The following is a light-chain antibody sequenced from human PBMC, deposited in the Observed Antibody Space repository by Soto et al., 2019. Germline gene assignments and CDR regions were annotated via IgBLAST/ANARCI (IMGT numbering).Light chain of an antibody. J-gene: IGKJ4*01. CDR3: QQYGTSLLT. V-gene: IGKV3-20*01. CDR1: QSVSSNY. CDR2: GAS. Sequence: EIVLTQSPGTLSLSPGERATLSCRASQSVSSNYLAWYQQRPGQAPRLLIYGASSGATGIPDRFSGSGSGTDFTLTISRLEPEDFAVYYCQQYGTSLLTFGGGTKVEIK.